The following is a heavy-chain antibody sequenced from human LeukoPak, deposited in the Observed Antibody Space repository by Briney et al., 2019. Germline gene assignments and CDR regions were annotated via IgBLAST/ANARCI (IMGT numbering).Heavy chain of an antibody. CDR3: ARGFPDIVVVPAAIRHDAFDI. CDR1: GGSFSGYY. CDR2: INHTGST. Sequence: SETLSLTCAVCGGSFSGYYWSWIRQPPGKGLEWIGEINHTGSTNYNPSLKSRVTISVDTSKNQFSLKLSSVTAADTAVYYCARGFPDIVVVPAAIRHDAFDIWGQGTMVTVSS. V-gene: IGHV4-34*01. J-gene: IGHJ3*02. D-gene: IGHD2-2*02.